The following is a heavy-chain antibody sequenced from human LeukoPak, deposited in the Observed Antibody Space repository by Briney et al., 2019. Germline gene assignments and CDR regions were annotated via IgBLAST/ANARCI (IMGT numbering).Heavy chain of an antibody. J-gene: IGHJ4*02. CDR2: INPNSGGT. Sequence: ASVKVSCKASGYTFTGYYMHWVRQAPGQGLEWMGWINPNSGGTNYAQKFQGRVTMTRDTSISTAYMELSRLRSDDTAVYYCARAGYYYGSGSYYIFDYWGQGTLVTVSS. CDR3: ARAGYYYGSGSYYIFDY. V-gene: IGHV1-2*02. CDR1: GYTFTGYY. D-gene: IGHD3-10*01.